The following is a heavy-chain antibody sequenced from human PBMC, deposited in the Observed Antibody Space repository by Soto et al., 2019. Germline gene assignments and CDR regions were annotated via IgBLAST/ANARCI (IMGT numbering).Heavy chain of an antibody. Sequence: QVQLQESGPGLVKPSETLSLTCTVSGGSISSYYWSWIRQPAGKGLEWIGRIYTSGSTNYNPSLKSRVTMSVDTSKNQFSLKLSSVTAADTAVYYCARDAHYPHYYYYYGMDVWGQWTTVTVSS. V-gene: IGHV4-4*07. CDR3: ARDAHYPHYYYYYGMDV. J-gene: IGHJ6*02. CDR1: GGSISSYY. CDR2: IYTSGST. D-gene: IGHD3-10*01.